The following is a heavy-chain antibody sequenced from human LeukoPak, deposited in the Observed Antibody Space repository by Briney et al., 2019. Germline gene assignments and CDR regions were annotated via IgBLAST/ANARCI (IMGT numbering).Heavy chain of an antibody. D-gene: IGHD6-6*01. Sequence: PGGSLRLSCAASGFTFSSYGMHWVRQAPGKGLEWVAFIRYDGSNKYYADSVKGRFTISRDNSKNTLYLQMNSLRAEDTAVYYCARGYSSSSGLDYWGQGTLVTVSS. CDR3: ARGYSSSSGLDY. V-gene: IGHV3-30*02. CDR1: GFTFSSYG. J-gene: IGHJ4*02. CDR2: IRYDGSNK.